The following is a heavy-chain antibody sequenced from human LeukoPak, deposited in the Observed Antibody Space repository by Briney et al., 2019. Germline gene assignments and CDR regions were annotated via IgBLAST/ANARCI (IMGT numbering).Heavy chain of an antibody. CDR2: IYYSGST. D-gene: IGHD3-10*01. J-gene: IGHJ4*02. CDR3: ARYYGSGSYSVGY. V-gene: IGHV4-39*07. Sequence: PSETLSLTCTVSGGSISSSSYYWGWIRQPPGKGLEWIGSIYYSGSTYYNQSLKSRVTISVDTSKNQFSLKLSSVTAADTAVYYCARYYGSGSYSVGYWGQGTLVTVSS. CDR1: GGSISSSSYY.